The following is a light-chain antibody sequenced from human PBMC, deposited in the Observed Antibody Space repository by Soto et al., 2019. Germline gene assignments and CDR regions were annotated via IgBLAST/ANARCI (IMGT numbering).Light chain of an antibody. J-gene: IGKJ5*01. Sequence: DIQMTQSPSSVSASLGDTVTITCRASQGITYWLAWYQQRPGRAPKCLIYAASILESGVPSRFSGSGSGTNFTLTISDLQPEDFATYFCQQANSFPLTFGQGTRLEI. CDR1: QGITYW. CDR2: AAS. V-gene: IGKV1-12*01. CDR3: QQANSFPLT.